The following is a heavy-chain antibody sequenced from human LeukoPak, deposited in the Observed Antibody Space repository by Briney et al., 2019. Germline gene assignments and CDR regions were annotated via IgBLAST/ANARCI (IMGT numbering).Heavy chain of an antibody. CDR1: GYSFISYW. J-gene: IGHJ5*01. V-gene: IGHV5-10-1*01. D-gene: IGHD6-19*01. CDR3: ARAPASYSSGWYDS. Sequence: GESLKISCKGYGYSFISYWISWVRQMPGKGLEWMARIEPSDSYSNYSPSFQGHVTISADKSTSTAYLQWSSLKASDSGMYYCARAPASYSSGWYDSWGQGTLVTVSS. CDR2: IEPSDSYS.